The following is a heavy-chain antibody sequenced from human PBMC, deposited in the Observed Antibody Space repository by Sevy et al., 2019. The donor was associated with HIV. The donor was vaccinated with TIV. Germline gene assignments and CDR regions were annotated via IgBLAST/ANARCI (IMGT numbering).Heavy chain of an antibody. CDR1: GFTFDDYA. Sequence: GGSLRLSCAASGFTFDDYAMHWVRQAPGKGLEWVSGISWNSGSIGYADSVKGRFTISRDNAKNSLYLLRNSLRAEDTALYYCAKERVAVAGAFDYWGQGTLFTVSS. V-gene: IGHV3-9*01. CDR3: AKERVAVAGAFDY. D-gene: IGHD6-19*01. CDR2: ISWNSGSI. J-gene: IGHJ4*02.